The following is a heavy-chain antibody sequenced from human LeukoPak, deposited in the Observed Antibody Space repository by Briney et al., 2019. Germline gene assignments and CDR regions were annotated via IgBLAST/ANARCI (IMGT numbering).Heavy chain of an antibody. CDR3: ARAPSSGWSLYYFDY. Sequence: SETLSLTCAVYGGSFSGYYWSWIRQPPGKGLEWIGEINHSGSTNYNPSLKSRVTISVDTSKNQFSLKLSSVTAADTAVYYCARAPSSGWSLYYFDYWGQGTLVTVSS. CDR2: INHSGST. V-gene: IGHV4-34*01. J-gene: IGHJ4*02. D-gene: IGHD6-19*01. CDR1: GGSFSGYY.